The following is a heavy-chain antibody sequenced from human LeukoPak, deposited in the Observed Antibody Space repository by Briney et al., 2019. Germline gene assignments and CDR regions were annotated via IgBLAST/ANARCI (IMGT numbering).Heavy chain of an antibody. D-gene: IGHD2-2*01. CDR1: GGSLSGYY. J-gene: IGHJ6*02. Sequence: SETLSLTCAVYGGSLSGYYWSWIRQPPGKGLEWIGEINHSGSTNYNPSLKSRVTISVDTSKNQFSLKLSSVTAADTAVYYCARDCSSTSCYWGLYYYYYGMDVWGQGTTVTVSS. CDR3: ARDCSSTSCYWGLYYYYYGMDV. CDR2: INHSGST. V-gene: IGHV4-34*01.